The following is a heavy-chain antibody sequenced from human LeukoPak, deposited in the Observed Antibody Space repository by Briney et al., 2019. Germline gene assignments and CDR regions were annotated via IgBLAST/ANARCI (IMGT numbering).Heavy chain of an antibody. D-gene: IGHD1-1*01. J-gene: IGHJ4*02. V-gene: IGHV3-7*05. CDR2: IKQDGSEK. CDR1: GFTFSGYW. Sequence: TGGSLRLSCAASGFTFSGYWMSWVRQAPGKGLEWVASIKQDGSEKYYVDSVEGRFTISRDNAKNSLYLQMNSLRAEDTAVYYCARGGGTFEYWGQGTLVTVSS. CDR3: ARGGGTFEY.